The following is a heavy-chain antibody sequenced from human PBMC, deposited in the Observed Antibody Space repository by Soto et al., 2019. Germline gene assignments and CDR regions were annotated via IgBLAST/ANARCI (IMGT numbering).Heavy chain of an antibody. V-gene: IGHV3-23*01. D-gene: IGHD4-17*01. CDR1: GFTFSSYA. Sequence: PGGSLRLSCAASGFTFSSYAMSWVRQAPGKGLEWVSAISGSGGSTYYADSVKGRFTISRDNSKNTLYLQMNSLRAEDTAVYYCAPRRDYGDLRPFDYGGQGTLVTVSS. J-gene: IGHJ4*02. CDR3: APRRDYGDLRPFDY. CDR2: ISGSGGST.